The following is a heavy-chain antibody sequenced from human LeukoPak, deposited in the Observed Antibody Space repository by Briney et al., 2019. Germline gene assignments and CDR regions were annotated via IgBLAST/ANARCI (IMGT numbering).Heavy chain of an antibody. V-gene: IGHV4-34*01. Sequence: SETLSLTCAVYGGSFSGYYWSWIRQPPGKGLEWIGEINHSGSTDYNPSLKSRVTISVDTSKNQFSLKLSSVTAADTAVYYCARGPFRDVVVPAAISLDYWGQGTLVTVSS. CDR2: INHSGST. D-gene: IGHD2-2*01. CDR3: ARGPFRDVVVPAAISLDY. J-gene: IGHJ4*02. CDR1: GGSFSGYY.